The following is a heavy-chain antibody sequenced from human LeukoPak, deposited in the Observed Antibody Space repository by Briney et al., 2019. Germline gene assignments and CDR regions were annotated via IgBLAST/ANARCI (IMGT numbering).Heavy chain of an antibody. D-gene: IGHD2-2*01. CDR1: GYTFTSYS. Sequence: ASVKVSCKASGYTFTSYSISWVRQAPGQGLEWMGWISAYNGNTNYAQKLQGRVTMTTDTSTSTAYMELRSLRSDDTAVYYCARDDIVVVPAAMGFDYWGQGTLVTVSS. CDR3: ARDDIVVVPAAMGFDY. J-gene: IGHJ4*02. CDR2: ISAYNGNT. V-gene: IGHV1-18*04.